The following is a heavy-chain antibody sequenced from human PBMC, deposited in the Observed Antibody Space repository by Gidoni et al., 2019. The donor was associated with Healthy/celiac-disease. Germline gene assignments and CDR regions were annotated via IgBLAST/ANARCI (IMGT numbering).Heavy chain of an antibody. CDR1: GFTFSSYA. CDR2: ISGSGGST. Sequence: EVQLLESGGGLVQPGGSLRLSCAASGFTFSSYAMSWVRQAPGKGLEWVSAISGSGGSTYYADSVKGRFTISRDNSKNTLYLQMNSLRAEDTAVYYCAKANTGGLGEVNNWFDPWGQGTLVTVSS. J-gene: IGHJ5*02. V-gene: IGHV3-23*01. D-gene: IGHD3-16*01. CDR3: AKANTGGLGEVNNWFDP.